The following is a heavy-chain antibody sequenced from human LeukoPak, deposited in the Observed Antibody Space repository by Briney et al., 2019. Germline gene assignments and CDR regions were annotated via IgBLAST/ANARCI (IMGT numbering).Heavy chain of an antibody. CDR2: ISAYNGNT. J-gene: IGHJ5*02. CDR1: GYTFTSYG. Sequence: GASVKVSCKASGYTFTSYGISWVRQAPGQGLEWMGWISAYNGNTNYAQKLQGRVTMTTDTSTSTAYMELRSLRSDDTAVYYCARDLGQWLVRYNWFDPWGQGTLVTVSS. CDR3: ARDLGQWLVRYNWFDP. D-gene: IGHD6-19*01. V-gene: IGHV1-18*01.